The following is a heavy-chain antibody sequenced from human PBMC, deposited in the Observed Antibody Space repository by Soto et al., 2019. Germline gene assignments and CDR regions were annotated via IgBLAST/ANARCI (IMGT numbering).Heavy chain of an antibody. V-gene: IGHV5-10-1*01. CDR2: IDPSDSYT. CDR1: GYNFISYW. Sequence: GESLKISSKGSGYNFISYWISWVRQIPGKGLEWMGRIDPSDSYTNYSPSFQGHVTISADKSISTAYLQWSSLKASDTAMYYCARVHDYGDYRFDYWGQGTLVTVSS. CDR3: ARVHDYGDYRFDY. J-gene: IGHJ4*02. D-gene: IGHD4-17*01.